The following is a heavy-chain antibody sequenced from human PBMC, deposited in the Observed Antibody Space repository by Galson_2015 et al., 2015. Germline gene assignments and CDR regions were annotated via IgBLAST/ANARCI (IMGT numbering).Heavy chain of an antibody. CDR2: IYYSGST. J-gene: IGHJ6*02. D-gene: IGHD2-15*01. CDR1: GGSISSSSYY. Sequence: ETLSLTCTVSGGSISSSSYYWGWIRQPPGKGLEWIGSIYYSGSTYYNPSLKSRVTISVDTSKNQFSLKLSSVTAADTAVYYCARLKAVRGRIIWGWYYYYGMDVWGQGTTVTVSS. V-gene: IGHV4-39*01. CDR3: ARLKAVRGRIIWGWYYYYGMDV.